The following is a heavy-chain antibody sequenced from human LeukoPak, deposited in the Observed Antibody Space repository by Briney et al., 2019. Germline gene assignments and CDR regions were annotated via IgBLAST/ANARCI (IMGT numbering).Heavy chain of an antibody. J-gene: IGHJ6*03. V-gene: IGHV4-59*01. CDR2: ISYIGST. CDR3: AGSYYYYMDV. Sequence: SETLSLTCTVSGGSISNYYGSWIRQPPGKGLEWIGYISYIGSTNYNPSLKSRVTISEDTSKNQFSLKLSSVTAADTAVYYCAGSYYYYMDVWGKGTTVTVSS. CDR1: GGSISNYY.